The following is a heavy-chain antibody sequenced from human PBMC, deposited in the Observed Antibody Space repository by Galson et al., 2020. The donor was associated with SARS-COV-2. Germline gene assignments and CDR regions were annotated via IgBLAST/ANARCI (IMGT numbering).Heavy chain of an antibody. CDR1: GFTFSKYT. J-gene: IGHJ2*01. CDR3: VKDRYVGTVKEHWYFDV. Sequence: GGSLRLSCAASGFTFSKYTMSWVRQAPGKGLERVSTISGTRASVYSADSVRGRFILSRDNARNSVYLQINSLRAEDTAVYYCVKDRYVGTVKEHWYFDVWGRGTQVNVSS. V-gene: IGHV3-21*06. D-gene: IGHD2-21*02. CDR2: ISGTRASV.